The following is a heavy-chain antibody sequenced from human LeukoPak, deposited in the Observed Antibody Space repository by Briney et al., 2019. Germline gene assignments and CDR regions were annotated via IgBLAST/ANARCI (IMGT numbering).Heavy chain of an antibody. Sequence: PGRSLRLSCVASGFTFSSYAMHWVRQAPGKGLEWVAVISYDGSNKYYADSVKGRFTISRDNSKNTLYLQMNSLRAEDTAVYYCARPPRAAGLKYFEYWGQGTLVTVSS. V-gene: IGHV3-30-3*01. CDR3: ARPPRAAGLKYFEY. D-gene: IGHD6-19*01. CDR2: ISYDGSNK. CDR1: GFTFSSYA. J-gene: IGHJ4*02.